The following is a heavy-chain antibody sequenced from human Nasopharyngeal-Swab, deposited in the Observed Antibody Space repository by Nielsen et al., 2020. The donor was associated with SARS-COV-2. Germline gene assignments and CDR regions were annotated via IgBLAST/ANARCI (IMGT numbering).Heavy chain of an antibody. CDR3: ARAPHYDYIWGSYHQSFNFDY. CDR2: VSAYNGHT. J-gene: IGHJ4*02. CDR1: GYGFISYG. V-gene: IGHV1-18*01. Sequence: ASVTASCKASGYGFISYGISCERQAHGQGLEWMVWVSAYNGHTNYAPKLQGRVTMTTDTSTSTAYMKLRSLRSDDTAVYYCARAPHYDYIWGSYHQSFNFDYWGQGTLVTVSS. D-gene: IGHD3-16*02.